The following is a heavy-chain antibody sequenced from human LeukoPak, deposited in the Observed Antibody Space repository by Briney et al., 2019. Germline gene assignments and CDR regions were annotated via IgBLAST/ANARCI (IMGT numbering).Heavy chain of an antibody. Sequence: SETLSLTFTVSGGSISSYYWSWIRQPPGKGLEWIGYLYYSGSTNYNPSLKSRVTISVDTSKNQFSLKLSSVTAADTAVYYCARLRGGGIAAVGGNAFDIWGQGTMVTVSS. CDR2: LYYSGST. CDR3: ARLRGGGIAAVGGNAFDI. J-gene: IGHJ3*02. CDR1: GGSISSYY. V-gene: IGHV4-59*13. D-gene: IGHD6-13*01.